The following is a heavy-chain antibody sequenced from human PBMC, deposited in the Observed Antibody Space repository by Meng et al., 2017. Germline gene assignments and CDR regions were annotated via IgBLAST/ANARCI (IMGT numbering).Heavy chain of an antibody. CDR3: ARDPRITGTTLPDY. D-gene: IGHD1-7*01. J-gene: IGHJ4*02. CDR2: ISAYNGNT. CDR1: GYTFTSYG. V-gene: IGHV1-18*01. Sequence: QVQWVRPEAEVKKPGASVKVSCKASGYTFTSYGISWVRQAPGQGLEWMGWISAYNGNTNYAQKLQGRVTMTTDTSTSTAYMELRSLRSDDTAVYYCARDPRITGTTLPDYWGQGTLVTVSS.